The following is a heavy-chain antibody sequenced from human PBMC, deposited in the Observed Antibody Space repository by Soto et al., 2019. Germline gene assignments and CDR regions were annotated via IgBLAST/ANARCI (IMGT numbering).Heavy chain of an antibody. V-gene: IGHV5-51*01. CDR3: ARDSMVRRVGRWFDP. CDR2: IYPGDSDT. Sequence: PGASLTISCKGSGYSFTSYWIGWVRQMPGKGLEWMGIIYPGDSDTRYSPSFQGQGTISADKSIGLAYLQWSSLKASDTAMYFWARDSMVRRVGRWFDPWGQGALVTVSS. D-gene: IGHD3-10*01. J-gene: IGHJ5*02. CDR1: GYSFTSYW.